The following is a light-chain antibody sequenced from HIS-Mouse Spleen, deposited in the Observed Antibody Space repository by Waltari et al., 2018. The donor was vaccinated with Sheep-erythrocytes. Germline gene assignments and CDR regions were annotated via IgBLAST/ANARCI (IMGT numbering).Light chain of an antibody. Sequence: DIVITQFPDSLAVSLGERATINCKSSQSVLYSSNNKNYLAWYQQKPGQPPKLLIYWASTRESGVPDRFSGSGSGTDFTLTISSLQAEDVAVYYCQQYYSTLTFGGGTKVEIK. CDR2: WAS. J-gene: IGKJ4*01. CDR3: QQYYSTLT. V-gene: IGKV4-1*01. CDR1: QSVLYSSNNKNY.